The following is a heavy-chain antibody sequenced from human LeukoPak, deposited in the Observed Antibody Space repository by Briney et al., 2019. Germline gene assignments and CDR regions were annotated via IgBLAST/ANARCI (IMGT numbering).Heavy chain of an antibody. V-gene: IGHV3-7*01. CDR3: ARDDNWNDYYVDY. CDR1: GFTFSSYW. D-gene: IGHD1-1*01. Sequence: PGGSLRLSCAASGFTFSSYWMSWVRQAPGKGLEWVANIKQDGSEKYYADSVKGRFTISRDNAKNSLYLQMNSLRAEDTAVYYCARDDNWNDYYVDYWGQGTLVTVSS. J-gene: IGHJ4*02. CDR2: IKQDGSEK.